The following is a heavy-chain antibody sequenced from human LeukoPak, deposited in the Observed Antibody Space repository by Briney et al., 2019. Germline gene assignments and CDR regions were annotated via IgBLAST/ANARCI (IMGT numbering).Heavy chain of an antibody. CDR3: AKATGTLGN. V-gene: IGHV3-23*01. J-gene: IGHJ4*02. D-gene: IGHD1-1*01. Sequence: PGGSLRLSCAASGFTFSSYGMSWVRQAPGKGLEWVSAISGSGGSTYYADSVKGRFTISRDNSKNTLHLQMNSLTAEDTAMYYCAKATGTLGNWGQGTLVTVSS. CDR1: GFTFSSYG. CDR2: ISGSGGST.